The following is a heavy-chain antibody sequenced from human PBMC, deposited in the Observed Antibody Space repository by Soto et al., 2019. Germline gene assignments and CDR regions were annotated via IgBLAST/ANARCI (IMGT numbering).Heavy chain of an antibody. CDR2: INDSGST. V-gene: IGHV4-34*01. J-gene: IGHJ6*03. D-gene: IGHD3-10*01. CDR3: ARGLVVWFGELSRRGGYYYYMDV. CDR1: GGSFSGYY. Sequence: QVQLQQWGAGLLKPSETLSLTCAVYGGSFSGYYWSWIRQTPGKGLEWIGEINDSGSTNHNPSLKRRVTIVVDTPKNQFSLKLSSGTAADTAVDYGARGLVVWFGELSRRGGYYYYMDVWGKGTTVTVSS.